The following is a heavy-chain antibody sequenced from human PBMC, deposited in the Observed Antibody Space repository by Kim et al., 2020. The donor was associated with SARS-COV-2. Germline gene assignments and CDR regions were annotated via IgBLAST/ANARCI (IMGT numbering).Heavy chain of an antibody. V-gene: IGHV3-49*02. CDR2: TT. J-gene: IGHJ4*02. CDR3: RASSSWYPDY. D-gene: IGHD6-13*01. Sequence: TTEYAASVKGRFTISRDDYKSIAYLQMNSTKAEDTAMYYCRASSSWYPDYWGQGTLVTVSS.